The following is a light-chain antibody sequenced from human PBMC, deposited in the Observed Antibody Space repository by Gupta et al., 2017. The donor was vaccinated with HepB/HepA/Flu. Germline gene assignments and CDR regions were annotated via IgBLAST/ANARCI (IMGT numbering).Light chain of an antibody. V-gene: IGLV2-18*02. Sequence: QSALPQPPSVSGSPGQSVTISSAGTSSDVGGYNRVSWYQQPPGTAPRLLIYEVSNRPSGVPARFSGSKSGNTASLTISGLQAEDEADYYCSSYTSASAYALFGGGTKVTVL. J-gene: IGLJ2*01. CDR3: SSYTSASAYAL. CDR2: EVS. CDR1: SSDVGGYNR.